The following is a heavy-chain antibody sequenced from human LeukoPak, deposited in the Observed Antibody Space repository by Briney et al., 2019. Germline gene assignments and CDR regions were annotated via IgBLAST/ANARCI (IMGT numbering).Heavy chain of an antibody. Sequence: PGGSLRLSCAASGFTFSDYYMSWIRQAPGKGLEWVSVIYSGGSTYYADSVKGRFTISRDNSKNTLYLQMNSLRAEDTAVYYCARGNYYYDSSGYLSRDDYWGQGTLVTVSS. CDR1: GFTFSDYY. D-gene: IGHD3-22*01. CDR2: IYSGGST. J-gene: IGHJ4*02. CDR3: ARGNYYYDSSGYLSRDDY. V-gene: IGHV3-66*01.